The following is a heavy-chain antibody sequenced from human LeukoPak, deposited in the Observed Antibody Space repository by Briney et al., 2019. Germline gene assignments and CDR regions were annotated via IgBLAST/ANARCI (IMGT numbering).Heavy chain of an antibody. J-gene: IGHJ6*03. CDR1: GFTFDDYG. V-gene: IGHV3-30*02. CDR2: IRYDGSNK. D-gene: IGHD3-9*01. CDR3: AKGADILTGYLGYYYMDV. Sequence: GGSLRLSCAASGFTFDDYGMHWVRQAPGKGLEWVAFIRYDGSNKYYADSVKGRFTISRDNSKNTLYLQMNSLRAEDTAVYYCAKGADILTGYLGYYYMDVWGKGTTVTISS.